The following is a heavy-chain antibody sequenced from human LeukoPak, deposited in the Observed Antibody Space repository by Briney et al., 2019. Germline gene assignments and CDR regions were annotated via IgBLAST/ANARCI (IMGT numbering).Heavy chain of an antibody. CDR1: GFTFSSYS. V-gene: IGHV3-48*02. Sequence: GGSLRLSCAASGFTFSSYSMNWVRQAPGKGLEWVSYISSSSITIYYADSVKGRFTISRDNAKNSLYLQMNSLRDQDTAVYYCARGRPYYLDYWGQGSLVAVSS. D-gene: IGHD6-6*01. CDR2: ISSSSITI. CDR3: ARGRPYYLDY. J-gene: IGHJ4*02.